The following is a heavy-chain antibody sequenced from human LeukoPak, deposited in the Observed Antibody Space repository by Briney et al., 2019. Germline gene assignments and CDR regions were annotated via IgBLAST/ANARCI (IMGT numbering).Heavy chain of an antibody. D-gene: IGHD3-9*01. Sequence: GGSLRLSCTTSGFTFGDYSMSWFRQAPGKGLEWVGFIRSKGYGGTAEYAASVKGRFTISRDDSNSIAYLQMDSLKTEDTAVYYCTREMRYFDWLQADYWGQGTLVTVSS. CDR3: TREMRYFDWLQADY. J-gene: IGHJ4*02. CDR1: GFTFGDYS. CDR2: IRSKGYGGTA. V-gene: IGHV3-49*03.